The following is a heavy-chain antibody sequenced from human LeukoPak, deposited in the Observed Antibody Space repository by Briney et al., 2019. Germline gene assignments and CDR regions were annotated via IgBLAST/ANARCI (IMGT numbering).Heavy chain of an antibody. CDR3: ARGPGSGTYWAFDY. D-gene: IGHD1-26*01. Sequence: SQTLSLTCTVSGGSISSGGYYWNWIRHLPGKGLEWIGYMHNSGTTYHNPSLKSRVTMSVDTSKNQFSLKLSSVTAADTAVYYCARGPGSGTYWAFDYWGQGTLVTVSS. V-gene: IGHV4-31*03. CDR1: GGSISSGGYY. J-gene: IGHJ4*02. CDR2: MHNSGTT.